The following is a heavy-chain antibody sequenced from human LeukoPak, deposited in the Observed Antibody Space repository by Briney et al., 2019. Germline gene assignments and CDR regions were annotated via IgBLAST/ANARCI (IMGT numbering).Heavy chain of an antibody. CDR3: AKDRGFGVFFQYYFDY. V-gene: IGHV3-30*18. Sequence: GGSLILSCAASGFSFSSYGMHWVRQAPGKGLEWVAVTSYDGSNKYYADSVKGRFTISRDNSKNTLYLQMDSLRAEDTAVYYCAKDRGFGVFFQYYFDYWGQGTLVTVSS. CDR2: TSYDGSNK. J-gene: IGHJ4*02. CDR1: GFSFSSYG. D-gene: IGHD3-10*01.